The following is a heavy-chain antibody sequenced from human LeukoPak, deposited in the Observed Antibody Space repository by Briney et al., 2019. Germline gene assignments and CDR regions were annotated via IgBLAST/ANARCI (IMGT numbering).Heavy chain of an antibody. D-gene: IGHD3-10*01. V-gene: IGHV3-9*01. Sequence: GRSLRLSCAASGFTFDDYAMHWVRQAPGKGLEWVSGISWNSGSIGYADSVKGRFTISRDNAKNSLYLQMNSLRAEDTAVYYCARVGGSGSYTALSWGQGTLVTVSS. CDR2: ISWNSGSI. CDR3: ARVGGSGSYTALS. J-gene: IGHJ4*02. CDR1: GFTFDDYA.